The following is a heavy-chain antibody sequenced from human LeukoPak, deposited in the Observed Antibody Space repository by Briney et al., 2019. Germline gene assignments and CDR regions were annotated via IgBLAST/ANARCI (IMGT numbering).Heavy chain of an antibody. J-gene: IGHJ4*02. CDR3: ARHRTLWYEYYFDY. D-gene: IGHD3-10*01. V-gene: IGHV4-59*01. Sequence: PSETLSLTCTVSGGSISSYYWSWIRQPAGKGLEWIGYIYYSGSTNYNPSLKSRVTISVDTSKNQFSLKLSSVTAADTAVYYCARHRTLWYEYYFDYWGQGTLVTVSS. CDR2: IYYSGST. CDR1: GGSISSYY.